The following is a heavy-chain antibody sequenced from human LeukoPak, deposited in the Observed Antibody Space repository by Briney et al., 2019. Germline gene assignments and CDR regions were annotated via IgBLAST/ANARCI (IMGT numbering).Heavy chain of an antibody. Sequence: GGSLRPSCSAAGFTFTHYSINWVRQAPGKGLEWLSSISNSSNYIYYADSVKGRFTISRDNAKNSLYLQMDSLRAEDTAVYYCARWSMATNGYYFDYWGQGTLVTVSS. J-gene: IGHJ4*02. CDR1: GFTFTHYS. V-gene: IGHV3-21*01. D-gene: IGHD5-24*01. CDR2: ISNSSNYI. CDR3: ARWSMATNGYYFDY.